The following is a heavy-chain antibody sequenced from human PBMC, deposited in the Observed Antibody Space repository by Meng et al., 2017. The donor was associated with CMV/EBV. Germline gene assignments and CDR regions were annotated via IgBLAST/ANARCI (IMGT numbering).Heavy chain of an antibody. CDR3: ARQSPDNWFDP. V-gene: IGHV4-31*03. CDR2: SYSDGTT. J-gene: IGHJ5*02. Sequence: TCTGRWGPRGRGCYSWGWNRQGPGKGLEWYGYSYSDGTTHYNPSLRSRLSISVDTSKNVFFLKLNSVTAADTAVYFCARQSPDNWFDPWGQGALVTVSS. CDR1: GPRGRGCYS.